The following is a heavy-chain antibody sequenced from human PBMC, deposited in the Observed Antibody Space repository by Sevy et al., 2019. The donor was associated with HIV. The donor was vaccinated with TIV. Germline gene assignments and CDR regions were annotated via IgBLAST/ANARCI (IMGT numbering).Heavy chain of an antibody. D-gene: IGHD2-15*01. CDR3: AKSPPRCSGGTCSFDY. V-gene: IGHV3-23*01. Sequence: GGSLRLSCAASGFTFSKYSMSWVRQAPGKGLEWVSAISGSGGSTYYADSVKGRFTISRDNSKNTLYLQMNSLRAEDTAVYYCAKSPPRCSGGTCSFDYWGQGTLVTVSS. J-gene: IGHJ4*02. CDR2: ISGSGGST. CDR1: GFTFSKYS.